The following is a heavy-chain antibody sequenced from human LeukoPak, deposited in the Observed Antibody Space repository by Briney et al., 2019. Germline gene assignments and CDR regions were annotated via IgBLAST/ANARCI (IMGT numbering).Heavy chain of an antibody. J-gene: IGHJ3*02. CDR3: ARDHATDDAFDI. CDR2: IIPIFGTA. Sequence: PVKVSCKASGGTFSSYAISWVRQAPGQGLEWMGGIIPIFGTANYAQKFQGRVTITADEATSTAYMELSSLRSEATAVYYCARDHATDDAFDIWGQGTMVTVSS. V-gene: IGHV1-69*13. CDR1: GGTFSSYA.